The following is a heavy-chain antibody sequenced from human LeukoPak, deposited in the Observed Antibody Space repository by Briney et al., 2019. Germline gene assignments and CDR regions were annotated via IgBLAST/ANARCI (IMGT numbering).Heavy chain of an antibody. CDR3: ARVGYYDFWSGYY. D-gene: IGHD3-3*01. Sequence: GGSLRLSCVASGFTFSSYWMSWVRQAPGKGLEWVANIKQDGSEKYYVDSVKGRFTISRDNAKNSLYLQMSSLRAEDTAVYYCARVGYYDFWSGYYWGQGTLVTVSS. J-gene: IGHJ4*02. V-gene: IGHV3-7*01. CDR1: GFTFSSYW. CDR2: IKQDGSEK.